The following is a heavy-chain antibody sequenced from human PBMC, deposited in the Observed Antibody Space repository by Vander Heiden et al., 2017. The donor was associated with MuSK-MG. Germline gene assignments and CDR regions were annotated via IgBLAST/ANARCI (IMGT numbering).Heavy chain of an antibody. Sequence: EVQLVESGGGLVQPGGSLRLSCAASGFTFSSYWMHWVRQAPGKGLVWVSRINSDGSSTSYADAVKGRFTISRDNAKNTLYLQMKSMSAEDTAVYYCAREDPDLGLEYFQHWGQGTMVTVYS. CDR2: INSDGSST. CDR1: GFTFSSYW. J-gene: IGHJ1*01. V-gene: IGHV3-74*01. CDR3: AREDPDLGLEYFQH.